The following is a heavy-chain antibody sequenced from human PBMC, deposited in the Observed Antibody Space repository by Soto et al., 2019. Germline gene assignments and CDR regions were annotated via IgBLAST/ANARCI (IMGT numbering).Heavy chain of an antibody. CDR2: VYYGGT. CDR3: VSYRGAFYFDP. V-gene: IGHV4-59*01. J-gene: IGHJ5*02. Sequence: XETLSLTCTVAGCSISSNYWSWIRQSPAKGLEWIGFVYYGGTNYNPSFESRVTMSVDTPKKQFSLELSDVTAADTAVYYCVSYRGAFYFDPWGQGTLVTVSS. CDR1: GCSISSNY. D-gene: IGHD3-9*01.